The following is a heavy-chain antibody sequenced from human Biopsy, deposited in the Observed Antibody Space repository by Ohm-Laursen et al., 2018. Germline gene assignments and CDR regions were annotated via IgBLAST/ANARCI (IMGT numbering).Heavy chain of an antibody. D-gene: IGHD3-10*01. CDR1: GFTFSDYA. Sequence: SLRLSCAASGFTFSDYAMSWVRQAPGKGLEWVAGIYGGGFGTYYADSVKGRFSISRDNSENTLYLHMNSLKAEDTAVYSCAKFEGDPTPSYYFDYWGQGTLVTVSS. CDR3: AKFEGDPTPSYYFDY. CDR2: IYGGGFGT. J-gene: IGHJ4*02. V-gene: IGHV3-23*01.